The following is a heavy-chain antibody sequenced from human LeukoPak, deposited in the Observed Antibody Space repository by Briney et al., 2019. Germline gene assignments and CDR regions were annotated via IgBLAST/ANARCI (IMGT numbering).Heavy chain of an antibody. CDR1: GFTVSSNY. Sequence: GGSLRLSCAASGFTVSSNYMSWVRQAPGKGLEWVSVIYGGGSTYYADSVKGRFTISRDNSKNALYLQMNSLRAEDTAVYYCVREKRGGFDYWGQGTLVTVSS. J-gene: IGHJ4*02. CDR3: VREKRGGFDY. D-gene: IGHD3-10*01. V-gene: IGHV3-66*01. CDR2: IYGGGST.